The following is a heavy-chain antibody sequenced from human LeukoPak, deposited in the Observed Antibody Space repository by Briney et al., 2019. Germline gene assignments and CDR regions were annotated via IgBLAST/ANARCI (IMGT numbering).Heavy chain of an antibody. CDR3: ARGRGPGRLARFDP. Sequence: SETLSLTCAVYGGSFSGYYWGWIRQPPGKGLEWIGEINHSGSTNYNPSLKSRVTISVDTSKNQFSLKLSSVTAADTAVYYCARGRGPGRLARFDPWGQGTLVTVSS. V-gene: IGHV4-34*01. CDR1: GGSFSGYY. D-gene: IGHD3-9*01. J-gene: IGHJ5*02. CDR2: INHSGST.